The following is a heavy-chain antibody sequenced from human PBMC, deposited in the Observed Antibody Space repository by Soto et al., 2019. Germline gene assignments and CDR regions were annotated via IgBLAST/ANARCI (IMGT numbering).Heavy chain of an antibody. D-gene: IGHD3-16*01. CDR3: LKDVMPGGADC. CDR2: IYWNSNRI. V-gene: IGHV3-9*02. CDR1: GFTSDDYA. Sequence: EVKLVESGGGLVQPGRSLRLSCVASGFTSDDYAMHWVRQAPGKGLEWVAGIYWNSNRIDYGDSVKGRFTISRDNVAKSLYLQMNSLRPEDTAMYFCLKDVMPGGADCWGQGTLVTVSS. J-gene: IGHJ4*02.